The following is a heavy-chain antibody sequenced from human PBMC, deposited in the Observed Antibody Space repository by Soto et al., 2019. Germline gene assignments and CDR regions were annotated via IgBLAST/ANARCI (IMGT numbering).Heavy chain of an antibody. Sequence: LRLSCAASGFTFSSYAMSWVRQAPGKGLEWVSAISGSGGSTYYADSVKGRFTISRDNSKNTLYLQMNSLRAEDTAVYYCAKDPPLTTVTPNWFDPWGQGTLVTVSS. CDR2: ISGSGGST. J-gene: IGHJ5*02. CDR1: GFTFSSYA. V-gene: IGHV3-23*01. CDR3: AKDPPLTTVTPNWFDP. D-gene: IGHD4-4*01.